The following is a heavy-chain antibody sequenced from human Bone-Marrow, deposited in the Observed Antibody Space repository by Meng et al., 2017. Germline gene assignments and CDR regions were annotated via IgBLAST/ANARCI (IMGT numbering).Heavy chain of an antibody. V-gene: IGHV1-18*04. Sequence: QGQVVQSGAEVKKPGASVKVSCKVSDYTLTSDGFSWVRQAPGQGLQWMGWINIYNGITNYGRNFQGRVTLTTDTFTSTAYMELRNLRSDDTAVYYCATRGNPYLNCWGQGTLVTVSS. CDR1: DYTLTSDG. CDR3: ATRGNPYLNC. J-gene: IGHJ4*02. CDR2: INIYNGIT.